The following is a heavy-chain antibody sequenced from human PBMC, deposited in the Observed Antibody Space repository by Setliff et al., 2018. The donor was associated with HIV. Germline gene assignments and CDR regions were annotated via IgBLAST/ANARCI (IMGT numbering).Heavy chain of an antibody. CDR3: ARAGGSPWSSRYMDV. D-gene: IGHD6-13*01. CDR1: GGSFSGYY. CDR2: IIHTGST. J-gene: IGHJ6*03. V-gene: IGHV4-34*12. Sequence: SSETLSLTCAVYGGSFSGYYWSWIRQPPGKGLEWIGEIIHTGSTNHNPSLKSRVTILVDKSKNRFSLKLSSVSAADTAVYYCARAGGSPWSSRYMDVWGRGTTVTV.